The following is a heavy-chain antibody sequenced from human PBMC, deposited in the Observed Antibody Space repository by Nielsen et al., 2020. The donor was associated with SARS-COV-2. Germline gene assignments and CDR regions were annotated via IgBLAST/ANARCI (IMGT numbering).Heavy chain of an antibody. D-gene: IGHD2-21*01. J-gene: IGHJ4*02. Sequence: ASVKVSCKASGYTFTSYYMHWVRQAPGQGLEWMGIINPSGGSTSYAQKFQGRVTMTRDTSTSTVYMELSSLRSEDTAVYYCARSSSVVVPREAVFDYWGQGTLVTVSS. CDR3: ARSSSVVVPREAVFDY. CDR1: GYTFTSYY. V-gene: IGHV1-46*01. CDR2: INPSGGST.